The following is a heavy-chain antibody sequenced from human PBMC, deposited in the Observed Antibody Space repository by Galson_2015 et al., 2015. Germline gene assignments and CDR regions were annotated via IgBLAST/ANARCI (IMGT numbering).Heavy chain of an antibody. Sequence: SLRLSCAASGFTFSSYAMGWVHQAPGKGLEWVTGIRGSGGTTYYADCVKGRFTISRDNSKNTLYLQMNSLRGEDTAVYYCAKERSWEYYYGSGDYWGQGTLVIVSS. V-gene: IGHV3-23*01. CDR1: GFTFSSYA. CDR2: IRGSGGTT. CDR3: AKERSWEYYYGSGDY. D-gene: IGHD3-10*01. J-gene: IGHJ4*02.